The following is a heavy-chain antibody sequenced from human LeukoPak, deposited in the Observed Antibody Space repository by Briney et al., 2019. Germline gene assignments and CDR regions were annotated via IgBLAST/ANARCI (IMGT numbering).Heavy chain of an antibody. CDR2: FYTSGTT. J-gene: IGHJ6*03. Sequence: SETLSLTCTVSGGSISSYSWSWIRQPAGRGLEWIGHFYTSGTTNSNPSLKSRVTMSVDTSKNQFSLKLSSVTAAHTAVYYCARVVYSGYDFRGAMDVWGKGTTVTVSS. D-gene: IGHD5-12*01. CDR3: ARVVYSGYDFRGAMDV. V-gene: IGHV4-4*07. CDR1: GGSISSYS.